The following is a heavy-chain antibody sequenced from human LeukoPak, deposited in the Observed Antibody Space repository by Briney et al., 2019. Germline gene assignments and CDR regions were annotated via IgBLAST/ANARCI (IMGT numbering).Heavy chain of an antibody. Sequence: GGSLRLSCAASGFTFSSYSMNWVRQAPGKGLEWASSISSSSSYIYYADSVKGRFTISRDNAKNSLYLQMNSLRAEDTAVYYCARMGSSSWSDYWGQGTLVTVSS. V-gene: IGHV3-21*01. D-gene: IGHD6-13*01. J-gene: IGHJ4*02. CDR2: ISSSSSYI. CDR3: ARMGSSSWSDY. CDR1: GFTFSSYS.